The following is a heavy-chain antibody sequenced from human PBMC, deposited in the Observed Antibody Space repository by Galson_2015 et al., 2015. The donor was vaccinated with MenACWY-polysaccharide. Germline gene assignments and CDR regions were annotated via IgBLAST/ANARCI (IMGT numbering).Heavy chain of an antibody. Sequence: SLRLSCAASGFTFSDYYMSWIRQAPGKGLEYISHISQSGSPKVSADSVKGRFTISRDSAKNSLYLQLSSPRADDTAVYYCAKGLHYLALDYWGRGVLVTVSS. CDR3: AKGLHYLALDY. CDR1: GFTFSDYY. CDR2: ISQSGSPK. D-gene: IGHD1-26*01. V-gene: IGHV3-11*01. J-gene: IGHJ4*02.